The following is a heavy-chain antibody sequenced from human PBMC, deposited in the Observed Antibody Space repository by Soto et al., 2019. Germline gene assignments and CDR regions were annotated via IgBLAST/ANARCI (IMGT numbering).Heavy chain of an antibody. CDR3: AKDSHSIAVTTYFDY. D-gene: IGHD6-19*01. V-gene: IGHV3-23*01. CDR2: ISGSGGST. Sequence: SGGSLRLSCAASGFTFSSYAMSWVRQAPGKGLEWVSAISGSGGSTYYADSVKGRFTISRDNSKNTLYLQMNSLRAEDTAVYYYAKDSHSIAVTTYFDYWGQGTLVTVSS. J-gene: IGHJ4*02. CDR1: GFTFSSYA.